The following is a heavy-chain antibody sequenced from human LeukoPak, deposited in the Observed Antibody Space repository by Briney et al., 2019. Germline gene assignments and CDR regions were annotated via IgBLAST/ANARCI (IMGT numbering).Heavy chain of an antibody. D-gene: IGHD4-23*01. V-gene: IGHV4-39*07. CDR1: GGSISSSSYY. CDR3: ARAAYGGNTYYFDY. Sequence: SETLSLTCTVSGGSISSSSYYWGWIRQPPGKGLEWIGSIYYSGSTNYNPSLKSRVTISVDTSKNQFSLKLSSVTAADTAVYYCARAAYGGNTYYFDYWGQGTLVTVSS. J-gene: IGHJ4*02. CDR2: IYYSGST.